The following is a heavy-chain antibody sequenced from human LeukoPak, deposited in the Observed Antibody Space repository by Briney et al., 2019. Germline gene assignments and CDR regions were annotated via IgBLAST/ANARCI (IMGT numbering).Heavy chain of an antibody. CDR3: AEIVVVPAAIRRGGYYFDY. J-gene: IGHJ4*02. D-gene: IGHD2-2*02. Sequence: PGGSLRLSCAASGFTFSSYGMHWVRQAPGKGLEWVAFIRYDGSNKYYADSVKGRFTISRDNSKNTLYLQMNSLRAEDTAVYYCAEIVVVPAAIRRGGYYFDYWGQGTLVTVSS. CDR1: GFTFSSYG. V-gene: IGHV3-30*02. CDR2: IRYDGSNK.